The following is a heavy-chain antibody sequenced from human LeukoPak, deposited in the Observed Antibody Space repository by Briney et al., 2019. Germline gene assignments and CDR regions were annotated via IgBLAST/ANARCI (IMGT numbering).Heavy chain of an antibody. J-gene: IGHJ6*02. Sequence: PGGSLRLSCAASGSTFSSYSMNWVRQAPGKGLEWVSSISSSSSYIYYADSVKGRFTISRDNAKNSLYLQMNSLRAEDTAVYYCARDLHENPLLLWFGDASLYYYGMDVWGQGTTVTVSS. CDR1: GSTFSSYS. V-gene: IGHV3-21*01. CDR2: ISSSSSYI. D-gene: IGHD3-10*01. CDR3: ARDLHENPLLLWFGDASLYYYGMDV.